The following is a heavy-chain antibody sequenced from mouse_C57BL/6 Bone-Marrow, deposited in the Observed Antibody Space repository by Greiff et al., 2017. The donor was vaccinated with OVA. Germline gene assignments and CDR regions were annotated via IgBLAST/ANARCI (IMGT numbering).Heavy chain of an antibody. CDR3: GRGWSPYAMDY. Sequence: QVQLQQSGAELVKPGASVKISCKASGYAFSSYWMNWVKQRPGKGLEWIGQIYPGDGDTNYNGKFKGKATLTADKSSSTAYMQLSSLTSEDSAVYFCGRGWSPYAMDYWGQGTSVTVSS. CDR1: GYAFSSYW. CDR2: IYPGDGDT. D-gene: IGHD2-3*01. V-gene: IGHV1-80*01. J-gene: IGHJ4*01.